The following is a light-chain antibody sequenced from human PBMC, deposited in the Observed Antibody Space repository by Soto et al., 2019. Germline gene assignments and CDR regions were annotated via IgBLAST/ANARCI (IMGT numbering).Light chain of an antibody. CDR3: QQYGSSPFT. CDR1: QSVRSSY. V-gene: IGKV3-20*01. Sequence: EIVLTQSPGTLSLSPGERATLSCRASQSVRSSYLAWYQQKPGQAPRLLIYGASSRATGIPDRFSGSGSGKDFTLTISRLEPEDFAVYYGQQYGSSPFTFGHGTKVDIK. CDR2: GAS. J-gene: IGKJ3*01.